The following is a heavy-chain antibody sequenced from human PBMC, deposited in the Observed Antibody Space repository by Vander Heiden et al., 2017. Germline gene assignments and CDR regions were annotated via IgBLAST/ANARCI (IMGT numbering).Heavy chain of an antibody. CDR3: ARGGSHTHTDGFSF. CDR2: IWYDESKT. CDR1: GFTVRSCG. D-gene: IGHD1-26*01. Sequence: QLVESGGGVVQPGTSLRLSCAASGFTVRSCGMHWVRQAPGKGLEWVAVIWYDESKTYYEDSVKGRFTISRDNFKDTLYLEMNSLRAEDSAVYWCARGGSHTHTDGFSFWGQGTMVSVS. J-gene: IGHJ3*01. V-gene: IGHV3-33*01.